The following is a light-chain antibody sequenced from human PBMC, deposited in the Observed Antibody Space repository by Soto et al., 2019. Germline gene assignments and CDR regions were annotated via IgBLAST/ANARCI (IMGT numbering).Light chain of an antibody. J-gene: IGKJ1*01. V-gene: IGKV3-11*01. CDR1: QSVGTS. Sequence: DIVLTQSPATLSLSPGERATLSCRASQSVGTSLAWYKQQPGQAPRLLIHDAAYRASGIPERFSGSGSGTAFSLSISSLEPDDFAVYYCQHRRSWHRSLGRGTKVDIK. CDR3: QHRRSWHRS. CDR2: DAA.